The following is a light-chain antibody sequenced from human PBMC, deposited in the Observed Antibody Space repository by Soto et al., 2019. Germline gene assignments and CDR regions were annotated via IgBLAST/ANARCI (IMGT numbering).Light chain of an antibody. V-gene: IGKV3-20*01. CDR2: GAS. Sequence: EIVLTQSPGTLSLSPGERATLSCRGSQSVSSNYLAWYQQKPGQAPRLLIYGASSRATGIPDRFSGSGSGTDSTLTISRLEPEDFVVYYCQQYGSSPPLTFGGGTKVEIK. J-gene: IGKJ4*01. CDR1: QSVSSNY. CDR3: QQYGSSPPLT.